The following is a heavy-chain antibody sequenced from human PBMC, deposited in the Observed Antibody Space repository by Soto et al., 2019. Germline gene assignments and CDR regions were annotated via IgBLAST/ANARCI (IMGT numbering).Heavy chain of an antibody. Sequence: SVKVSCKASGGTFSSYTISWVRQAPGQGLEWMGRIIPILGIANYAQKFQGRVTITADKSTSTAYMELSSLRSEDTAVYYCARAARRYCSSTSCYAWFDPWGQGTLVTVSS. V-gene: IGHV1-69*02. CDR1: GGTFSSYT. J-gene: IGHJ5*02. CDR3: ARAARRYCSSTSCYAWFDP. CDR2: IIPILGIA. D-gene: IGHD2-2*01.